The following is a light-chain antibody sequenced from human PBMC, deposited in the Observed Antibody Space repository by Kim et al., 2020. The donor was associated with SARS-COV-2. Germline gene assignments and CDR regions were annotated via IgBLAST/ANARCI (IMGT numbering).Light chain of an antibody. CDR1: QSVSTSY. V-gene: IGKV3-20*01. Sequence: EIVLTQSPDTLSLSPGERATLSCRASQSVSTSYLAWYQQKPGQAPRLLIYGASSRATGIPDRFSGSGSGTDFTLTISRLEPEDFAVYYCQQYVSSPYSFGQGTKLEI. J-gene: IGKJ2*03. CDR3: QQYVSSPYS. CDR2: GAS.